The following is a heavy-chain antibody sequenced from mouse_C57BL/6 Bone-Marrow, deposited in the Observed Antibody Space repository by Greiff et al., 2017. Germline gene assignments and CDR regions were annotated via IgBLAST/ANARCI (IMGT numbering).Heavy chain of an antibody. V-gene: IGHV1-64*01. J-gene: IGHJ2*01. D-gene: IGHD2-2*01. CDR1: GYTFTSYW. CDR2: IHPNSGST. Sequence: VQLQQPGAELVKPGTSVKLSCKASGYTFTSYWMHWVKQRPGQGLEWIGMIHPNSGSTNYNEKFKSKATLTVDKSSSTAYMQLSSLTSEDSAVYYGARRSMFTTHYFDYWGQGTTLTGSS. CDR3: ARRSMFTTHYFDY.